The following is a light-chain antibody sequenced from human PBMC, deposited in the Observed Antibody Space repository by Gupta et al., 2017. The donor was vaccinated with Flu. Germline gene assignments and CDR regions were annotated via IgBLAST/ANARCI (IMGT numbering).Light chain of an antibody. V-gene: IGKV4-1*01. CDR2: WAS. Sequence: DIVMTQSPDSLAVSLGERATINCKSSQSVLYSSNNKNYLAWYQQKPGQPPKLLIYWASARESGVPERFSGSGSGTDFTLTISSLQAEDVAVYYCQQYVLTPNTFGPGTXVDI. CDR1: QSVLYSSNNKNY. J-gene: IGKJ3*01. CDR3: QQYVLTPNT.